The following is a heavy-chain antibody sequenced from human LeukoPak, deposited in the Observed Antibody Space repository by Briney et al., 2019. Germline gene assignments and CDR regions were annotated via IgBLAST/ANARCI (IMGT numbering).Heavy chain of an antibody. J-gene: IGHJ3*02. V-gene: IGHV1-58*02. CDR3: ARMTTVNAFDI. Sequence: GASVKVSCKASGFTFTSSAMQWVRQARGQRLEWIGWIVVGSGNTNYAQKFQERVTMTRNTSISTAYMELSSLRSEDTAVYYCARMTTVNAFDIWGQGTMVTVSS. D-gene: IGHD4-17*01. CDR2: IVVGSGNT. CDR1: GFTFTSSA.